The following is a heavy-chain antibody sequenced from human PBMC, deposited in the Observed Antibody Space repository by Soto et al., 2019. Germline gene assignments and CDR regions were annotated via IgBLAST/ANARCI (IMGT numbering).Heavy chain of an antibody. CDR2: IKQDGSEK. V-gene: IGHV3-7*01. Sequence: EVQQVESGGGLVQPGGSLRLSCAASGFTFSSYWMSWVRQAPVKGLEWVGNIKQDGSEKNYVDFMEGRFTISRDNAENSLYLQMNSLRAYDTAVYYCARIASAGRGWDVWGQGTTVVVSS. J-gene: IGHJ6*02. CDR1: GFTFSSYW. D-gene: IGHD6-13*01. CDR3: ARIASAGRGWDV.